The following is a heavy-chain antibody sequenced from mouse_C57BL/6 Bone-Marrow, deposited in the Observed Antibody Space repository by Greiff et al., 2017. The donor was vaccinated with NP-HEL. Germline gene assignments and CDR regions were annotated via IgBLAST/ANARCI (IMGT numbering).Heavy chain of an antibody. Sequence: EVKLVDSGGGLVQSGRSLRLSCATSGFTFSDFYMEWVRQAPGKGLEWIAASRNKANDYTTEYSASVKGRFIVSRDTSQSILYLQMNALRAEDTAIYYCARDASYSNYNAMDYWGQGTSVTVSS. CDR2: SRNKANDYTT. CDR3: ARDASYSNYNAMDY. V-gene: IGHV7-1*01. D-gene: IGHD2-5*01. CDR1: GFTFSDFY. J-gene: IGHJ4*01.